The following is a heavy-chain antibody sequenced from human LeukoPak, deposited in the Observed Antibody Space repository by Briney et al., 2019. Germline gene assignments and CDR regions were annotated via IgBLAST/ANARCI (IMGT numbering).Heavy chain of an antibody. J-gene: IGHJ4*02. CDR3: ARPYCSDTSCYWYFDY. V-gene: IGHV3-11*04. Sequence: PGGSLRLSCAASGFTFRDYYMSWIRKAPGKGLEWVSYISNRGTTIYYADSVKGRFTISRDNAENSLYLQMNSLRAEDTAVYYCARPYCSDTSCYWYFDYWGQGTLVTVSS. CDR1: GFTFRDYY. CDR2: ISNRGTTI. D-gene: IGHD2-2*01.